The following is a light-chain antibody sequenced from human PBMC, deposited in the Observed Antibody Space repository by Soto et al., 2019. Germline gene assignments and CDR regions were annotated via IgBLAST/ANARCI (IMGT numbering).Light chain of an antibody. V-gene: IGLV2-14*03. CDR1: SSDVGGYNY. CDR3: SSYRTSNTRQIV. J-gene: IGLJ1*01. Sequence: QSVLTQPASVSGSPGQSITISCTGTSSDVGGYNYVSWYQHHPGKAPKLMIYDVSNRPSGVSNRFSGSKSGNTASLSIYELQPEDEADYYCSSYRTSNTRQIVCGTGTKVTVL. CDR2: DVS.